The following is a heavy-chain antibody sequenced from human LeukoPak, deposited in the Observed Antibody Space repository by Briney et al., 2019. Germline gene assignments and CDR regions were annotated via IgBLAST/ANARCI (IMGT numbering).Heavy chain of an antibody. D-gene: IGHD2-21*01. CDR2: IHYDGKI. V-gene: IGHV3-53*01. CDR1: GFSVSGKF. CDR3: ASGDGYLQPY. Sequence: GGSLRFSCAASGFSVSGKFMSWVRQAPGKGLEWVSIIHYDGKIRYAGSVGGRFTIYRDDSEYTLFLQMNSLRVDDTAVYFCASGDGYLQPYWGQGTLVTVSS. J-gene: IGHJ4*02.